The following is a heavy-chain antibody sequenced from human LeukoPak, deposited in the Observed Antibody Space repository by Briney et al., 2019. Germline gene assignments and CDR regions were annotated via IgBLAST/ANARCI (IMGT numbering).Heavy chain of an antibody. D-gene: IGHD2-2*01. CDR1: GFTFSSYG. Sequence: PGGSLRLSCAASGFTFSSYGMHWVRQAPGKGLEWVAVISYDGSNKYYADSVKGRFTISRDNSKNTLYLQMNSLRAEDTAVYYCAKGSCTSCYGLGGYWGQGTLVTVSS. J-gene: IGHJ4*02. CDR2: ISYDGSNK. V-gene: IGHV3-30*18. CDR3: AKGSCTSCYGLGGY.